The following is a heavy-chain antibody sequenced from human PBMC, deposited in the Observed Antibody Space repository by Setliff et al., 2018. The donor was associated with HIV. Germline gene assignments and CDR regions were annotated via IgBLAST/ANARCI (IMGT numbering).Heavy chain of an antibody. J-gene: IGHJ3*02. V-gene: IGHV3-48*03. CDR1: GFTFSSYE. Sequence: GGSLRLSCAASGFTFSSYEINWVRQAPGKGLEWVSYISSSGRTIYYGDSVKGRFTISRDNAKNSLYLQMNSLRAEDTAVYYCARDRKAAMVGSDAFDIWGQGTMVTVSS. D-gene: IGHD5-18*01. CDR3: ARDRKAAMVGSDAFDI. CDR2: ISSSGRTI.